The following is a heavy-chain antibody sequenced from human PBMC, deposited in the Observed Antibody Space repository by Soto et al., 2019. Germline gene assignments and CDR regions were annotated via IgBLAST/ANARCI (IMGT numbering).Heavy chain of an antibody. D-gene: IGHD2-21*02. CDR1: GYTFTSYD. Sequence: PSVKVSCKASGYTFTSYDINWVRQATGQGLEWMGWMNPNSGNTGYAQKFQGRVTMTRNTSISTAYMELSSLRSEDTAVYYCARGGSMVVMTDGFDFWGQGTLVTVSS. V-gene: IGHV1-8*01. J-gene: IGHJ4*02. CDR2: MNPNSGNT. CDR3: ARGGSMVVMTDGFDF.